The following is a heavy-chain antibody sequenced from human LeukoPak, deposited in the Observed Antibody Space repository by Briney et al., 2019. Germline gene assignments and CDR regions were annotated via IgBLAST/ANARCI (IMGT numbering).Heavy chain of an antibody. J-gene: IGHJ4*02. V-gene: IGHV1-24*01. CDR1: GYTLTELS. CDR3: ATDRHSSGLYAY. CDR2: FYPEDGET. D-gene: IGHD6-19*01. Sequence: ASVKVSCKVSGYTLTELSMHCVRQAPGKGLEWMGGFYPEDGETIYAQKFQGRVTMTEDTSTDTAYMELSSLRSEDTAVYFCATDRHSSGLYAYWGQGTLVTVSS.